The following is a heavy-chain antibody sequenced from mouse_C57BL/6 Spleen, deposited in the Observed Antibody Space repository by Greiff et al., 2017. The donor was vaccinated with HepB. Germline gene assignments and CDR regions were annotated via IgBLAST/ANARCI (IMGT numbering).Heavy chain of an antibody. J-gene: IGHJ4*01. D-gene: IGHD2-4*01. CDR3: TRDYDGDYAMDY. Sequence: EVQLQQSGTVLARPGASVKMSCKTSGYTFTSYWMHWVKQRPGQGLEWIGAIYPGNSDTSYNQKFKGKAKLTAVTSASTAYMELSSLTNEDSAVYYGTRDYDGDYAMDYWGQGTSVTVSS. CDR2: IYPGNSDT. CDR1: GYTFTSYW. V-gene: IGHV1-5*01.